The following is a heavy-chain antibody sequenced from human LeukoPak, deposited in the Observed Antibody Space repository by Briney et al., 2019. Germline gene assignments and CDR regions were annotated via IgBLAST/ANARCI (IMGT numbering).Heavy chain of an antibody. CDR2: ITSGNSYA. J-gene: IGHJ4*02. V-gene: IGHV3-11*05. CDR3: ARAFSSGWYTFDY. Sequence: AGGSLRLSCAASGFSFSDSYMSWIRQAPGKGLEWLSYITSGNSYANYADSVKGRFTISRDTAKNSLSLQMNSLRVEDTAVYYCARAFSSGWYTFDYWGQGVLVTVSS. CDR1: GFSFSDSY. D-gene: IGHD6-19*01.